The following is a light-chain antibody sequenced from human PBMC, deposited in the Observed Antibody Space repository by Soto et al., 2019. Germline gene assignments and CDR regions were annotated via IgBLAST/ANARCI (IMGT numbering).Light chain of an antibody. CDR2: EVS. J-gene: IGLJ1*01. CDR3: SSFRSGGTFV. V-gene: IGLV2-14*01. Sequence: VLTQPASVSGSPGQSNAISCTGTSXDIGGYNYVSWFQQHPGRAPRVLISEVSNRPSGVSHRFSGSKAGITASLTISGLQAEDEADYYCSSFRSGGTFVFGTGTKVTVL. CDR1: SXDIGGYNY.